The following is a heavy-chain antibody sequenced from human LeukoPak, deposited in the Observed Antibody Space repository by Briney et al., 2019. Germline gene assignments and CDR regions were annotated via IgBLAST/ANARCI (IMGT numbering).Heavy chain of an antibody. CDR2: ISYDGSNK. Sequence: PGRSLRLSCAASGFTFSSYAMHWVRQAPGNGLEWVAVISYDGSNKYYADSVKGRFTISRDNSKNTLYLQMNSLRAEDTAVYYCARASYYGSGSYYGEFDYWGQGTLVTVSS. CDR3: ARASYYGSGSYYGEFDY. CDR1: GFTFSSYA. V-gene: IGHV3-30*04. J-gene: IGHJ4*02. D-gene: IGHD3-10*01.